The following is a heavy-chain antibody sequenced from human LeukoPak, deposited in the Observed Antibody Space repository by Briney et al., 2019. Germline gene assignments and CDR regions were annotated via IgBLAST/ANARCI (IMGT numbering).Heavy chain of an antibody. Sequence: QTGGSLRLSCAASGFTVSSNYMSWVRQAPGKGLEWVSVIYSGGSTYYADSVKGRFTISRDNSKNTLYLQMNSLRAEDTAVYYCARDHRPAAAGTGRTDYYYYGMDVWGKGTTVTVSS. CDR2: IYSGGST. J-gene: IGHJ6*04. D-gene: IGHD6-13*01. V-gene: IGHV3-53*01. CDR1: GFTVSSNY. CDR3: ARDHRPAAAGTGRTDYYYYGMDV.